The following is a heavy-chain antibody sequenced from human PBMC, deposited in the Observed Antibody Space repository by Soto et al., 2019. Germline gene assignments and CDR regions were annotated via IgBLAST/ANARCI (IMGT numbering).Heavy chain of an antibody. Sequence: SETLSLTCAVYGASLSDNYCNWLRQPPGKGLEWIGEINHSGNTNYNPSLRSRVTISIDTSKNQLSLNLRSVSAADTAVYYCARGRGEFDDWGQGTPVTVSS. CDR2: INHSGNT. D-gene: IGHD2-21*01. J-gene: IGHJ5*02. CDR3: ARGRGEFDD. V-gene: IGHV4-34*01. CDR1: GASLSDNY.